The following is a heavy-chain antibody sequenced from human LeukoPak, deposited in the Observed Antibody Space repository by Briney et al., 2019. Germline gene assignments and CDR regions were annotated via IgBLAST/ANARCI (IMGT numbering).Heavy chain of an antibody. V-gene: IGHV4-34*01. D-gene: IGHD3-10*01. CDR3: AKSLYGSGSYYNWFDP. CDR1: GGSFSGYY. CDR2: INHRGST. J-gene: IGHJ5*02. Sequence: SETLSLTCVVYGGSFSGYYWSWSRQSPGKVLEWIGEINHRGSTNYNPSLKRRVTISLDTSKNQFSLKLSSVTAADTAVYYCAKSLYGSGSYYNWFDPWGQGTLVTVSS.